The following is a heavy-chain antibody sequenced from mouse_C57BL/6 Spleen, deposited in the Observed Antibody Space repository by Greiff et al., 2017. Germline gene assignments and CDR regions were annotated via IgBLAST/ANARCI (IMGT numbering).Heavy chain of an antibody. V-gene: IGHV5-17*01. CDR1: GFTFSDYG. D-gene: IGHD4-1*01. CDR3: ASGTWFAY. CDR2: ISRGSSTI. J-gene: IGHJ3*01. Sequence: EVKLVESGGGLVKPGGSLKLSCAASGFTFSDYGMHWVRQAPEKGLEWVAYISRGSSTIYYADTVKGRFTISRDNAKNTLFLQMTSLRSEDTAMYYCASGTWFAYWGQGTLVTVSA.